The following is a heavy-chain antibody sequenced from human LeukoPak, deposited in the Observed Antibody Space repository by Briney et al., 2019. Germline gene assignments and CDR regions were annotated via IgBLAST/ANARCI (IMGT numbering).Heavy chain of an antibody. J-gene: IGHJ4*02. D-gene: IGHD6-19*01. Sequence: SETLSLTCTVSGGSISSYYWSWIRQPAGKGLEWIGRIYTSGSTNCNPSLKSRVTMSVDTSKNQFSLKLSSVTAADTAVYYCARDVMYGSGWYGNFDYWGQGTLVTVSS. V-gene: IGHV4-4*07. CDR1: GGSISSYY. CDR3: ARDVMYGSGWYGNFDY. CDR2: IYTSGST.